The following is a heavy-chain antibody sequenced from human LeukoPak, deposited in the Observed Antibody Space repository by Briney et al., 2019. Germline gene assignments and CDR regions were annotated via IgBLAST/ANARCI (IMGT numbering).Heavy chain of an antibody. D-gene: IGHD5-12*01. CDR2: ISSSSSYI. J-gene: IGHJ4*02. V-gene: IGHV3-21*01. Sequence: PGGSLRLSCAASGFTFSSYSMNWVRQAPGKGREWVSSISSSSSYIYYADSVKGRFTISRDNAKNSLYLQMNSLRAEDTAVYYCAKPSGSHSDYWGQGTLVTVSS. CDR3: AKPSGSHSDY. CDR1: GFTFSSYS.